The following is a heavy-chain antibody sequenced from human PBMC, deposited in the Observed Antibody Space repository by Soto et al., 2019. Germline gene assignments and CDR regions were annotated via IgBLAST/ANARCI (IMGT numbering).Heavy chain of an antibody. D-gene: IGHD2-15*01. V-gene: IGHV1-69*13. J-gene: IGHJ6*02. CDR1: GGTFSSYA. CDR2: IIPIFGTA. CDR3: ARDRGYCSGGSCYLNGMDV. Sequence: ASVKVSCKASGGTFSSYAISWVRQAPGQGLEWMGGIIPIFGTANYAQKFQGRVTITADESTSTAYMELSSLRSEDTAVYYCARDRGYCSGGSCYLNGMDVWGQGTTVTVSS.